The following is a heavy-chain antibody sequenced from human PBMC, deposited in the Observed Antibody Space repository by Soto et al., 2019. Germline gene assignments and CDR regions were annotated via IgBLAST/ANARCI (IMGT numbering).Heavy chain of an antibody. CDR1: GYTFSNFW. V-gene: IGHV5-51*01. Sequence: GESLKISCQCSGYTFSNFWVGWVRQLPGQGLGWMGIIYPGDHETRYSPSFHGKVTISAEKSINTAYLQWNSLEASDSAFYFCARSTRSSPYFDHWGQGALVTVSS. D-gene: IGHD6-13*01. J-gene: IGHJ4*02. CDR3: ARSTRSSPYFDH. CDR2: IYPGDHET.